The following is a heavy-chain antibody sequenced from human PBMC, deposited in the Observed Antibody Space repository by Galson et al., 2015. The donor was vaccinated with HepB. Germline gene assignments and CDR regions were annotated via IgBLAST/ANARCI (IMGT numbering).Heavy chain of an antibody. J-gene: IGHJ2*01. CDR3: AKDGSTTVQTRYVDL. D-gene: IGHD1-26*01. CDR1: GFTFSSYG. V-gene: IGHV3-30*02. CDR2: IRYDGSNK. Sequence: SLRLSCATSGFTFSSYGIHWVRQAPGKGLEWVAFIRYDGSNKYYADSVKGRFTISRDNSKNTLYLQMNSLRAEDTAVYYCAKDGSTTVQTRYVDLWGRGTLVTVSS.